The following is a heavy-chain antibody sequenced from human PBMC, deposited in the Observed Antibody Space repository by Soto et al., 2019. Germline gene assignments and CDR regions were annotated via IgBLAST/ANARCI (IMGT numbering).Heavy chain of an antibody. J-gene: IGHJ5*02. Sequence: SETLSLTCAVSDGSISSSNWWSWVRQPPGKGLEWIGEIYHSGSTNYNPSLKSRVTISVDKSKNQFSLKLSSVTAADTAVYYCARGYCTNGVCYRWFDPWGQGTLVTVSS. CDR1: DGSISSSNW. V-gene: IGHV4-4*02. D-gene: IGHD2-8*01. CDR2: IYHSGST. CDR3: ARGYCTNGVCYRWFDP.